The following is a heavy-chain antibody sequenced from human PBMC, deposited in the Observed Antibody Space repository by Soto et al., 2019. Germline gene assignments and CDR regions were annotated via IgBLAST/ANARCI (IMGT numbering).Heavy chain of an antibody. V-gene: IGHV3-23*01. CDR1: GFTFSSYC. J-gene: IGHJ4*02. CDR2: ISGSGGST. Sequence: AGSLRLSCAASGFTFSSYCLNSVRHAPEKGLEWVSGISGSGGSTYYADSVKGRFTISRDNSKNTLYLQMNSLRAEDTALYYCAKDLHSSSWYYFDYWGQGTLVTVSS. D-gene: IGHD6-13*01. CDR3: AKDLHSSSWYYFDY.